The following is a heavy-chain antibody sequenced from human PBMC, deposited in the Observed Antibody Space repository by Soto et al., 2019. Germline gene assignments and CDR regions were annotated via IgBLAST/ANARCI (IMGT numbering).Heavy chain of an antibody. J-gene: IGHJ4*02. CDR1: GFTLSDYG. D-gene: IGHD3-22*01. CDR3: ARDPGRDSPIDY. V-gene: IGHV3-33*01. CDR2: IWHDGGEK. Sequence: QVQLVESGGGVVQPERSLRLSCTASGFTLSDYGMHWVRQAPGKGLEWVAVIWHDGGEKYYADSVTDRFTISRDNSKNAVQLQIDSRGTEDTAIYYCARDPGRDSPIDYWCQGTLVTVSS.